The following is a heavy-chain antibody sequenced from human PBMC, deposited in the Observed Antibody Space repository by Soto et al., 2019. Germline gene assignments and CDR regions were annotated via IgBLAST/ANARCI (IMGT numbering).Heavy chain of an antibody. J-gene: IGHJ5*02. CDR1: GGSISSGGYY. D-gene: IGHD5-18*01. V-gene: IGHV4-31*03. CDR2: IYYSGST. CDR3: ARGPAMVHSNWFDP. Sequence: SETLSLTCTVSGGSISSGGYYWSWIRQHPGKGLEWIGYIYYSGSTYYNPSLKSRVTISVDTSKNQFSLKLSSVTAADTAVHYCARGPAMVHSNWFDPWGQGTLVTVSS.